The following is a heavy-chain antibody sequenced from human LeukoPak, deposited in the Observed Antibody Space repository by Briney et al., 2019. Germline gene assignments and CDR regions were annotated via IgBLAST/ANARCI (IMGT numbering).Heavy chain of an antibody. Sequence: SETLSLTCTVSGGSISSYYWNWIRQTPGKGLEWIGNMLYSGSINYNPSLKSRVTISLDTSKNQFSLNLNSVTAADTAVYYCARGGAYCSSTSCYAGDMDVWGKGTTVTISS. D-gene: IGHD2-2*01. J-gene: IGHJ6*03. CDR1: GGSISSYY. V-gene: IGHV4-59*01. CDR2: MLYSGSI. CDR3: ARGGAYCSSTSCYAGDMDV.